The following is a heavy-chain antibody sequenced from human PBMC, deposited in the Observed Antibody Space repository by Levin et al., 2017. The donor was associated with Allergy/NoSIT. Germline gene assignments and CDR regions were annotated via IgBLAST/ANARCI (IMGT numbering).Heavy chain of an antibody. CDR2: ISWNSGAI. D-gene: IGHD2-2*01. CDR1: GFTFDDYA. Sequence: PGGSLRLSCVASGFTFDDYAMHWVRQAPGKGLEWVSRISWNSGAIEYADSVRGRFTISRDNAKNSLYLQMNSLRAEDTALYYCAKVPSSEEASANYFDYWGQGTLVTVSS. CDR3: AKVPSSEEASANYFDY. J-gene: IGHJ4*02. V-gene: IGHV3-9*01.